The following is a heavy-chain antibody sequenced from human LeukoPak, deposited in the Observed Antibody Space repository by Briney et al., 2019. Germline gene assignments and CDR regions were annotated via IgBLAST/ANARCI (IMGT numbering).Heavy chain of an antibody. J-gene: IGHJ3*02. V-gene: IGHV1-46*01. CDR1: GYTFTSYY. CDR2: INPSGGST. Sequence: ASVTVSFKSSGYTFTSYYMHWVRQAPAQGLEWMGIINPSGGSTSYAQKFQGRVTMTRDTSTSTVYMELSSMRSEDTAVYYCARAIGLAVALGGFDIWGQGTMVTVSS. CDR3: ARAIGLAVALGGFDI. D-gene: IGHD2-21*01.